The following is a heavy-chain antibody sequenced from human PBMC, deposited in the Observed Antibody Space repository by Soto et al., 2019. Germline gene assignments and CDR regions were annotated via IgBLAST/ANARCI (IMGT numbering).Heavy chain of an antibody. J-gene: IGHJ6*02. Sequence: EVQLVESGGGLVQPGGSLRLSCAASGFTVGSAYMTWVRQAPGKGLEWLSTVYSGGTTYYADSVKGRFIISRDNSKNTLFLQMNNLRVEDTAMYYCARDPGYRNGMDVWGQGTTVTVSS. CDR3: ARDPGYRNGMDV. D-gene: IGHD5-18*01. V-gene: IGHV3-66*01. CDR2: VYSGGTT. CDR1: GFTVGSAY.